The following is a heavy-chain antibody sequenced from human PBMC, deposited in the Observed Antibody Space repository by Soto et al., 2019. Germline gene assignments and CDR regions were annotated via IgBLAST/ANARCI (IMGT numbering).Heavy chain of an antibody. V-gene: IGHV3-74*01. CDR1: GFTFSSYW. CDR2: INSDGSST. CDR3: AKLAYSGYDGDY. Sequence: GGSLRLSCAASGFTFSSYWMHWVRQAPGKGLVWVSRINSDGSSTSYADSVKGRFTISRDNSKNTLYLQMNSLRAEDTAVYYCAKLAYSGYDGDYWGQGTLVTVSS. J-gene: IGHJ4*02. D-gene: IGHD5-12*01.